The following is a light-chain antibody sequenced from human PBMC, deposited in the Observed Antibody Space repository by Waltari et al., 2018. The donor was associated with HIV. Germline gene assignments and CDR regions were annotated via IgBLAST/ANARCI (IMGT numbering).Light chain of an antibody. Sequence: EIVLTQSPGTLSLSPGARATLSCRASQSVSSSYLAWYQQQPGQAPRLLIYGASSRATGIPDRFSGSGSGTDFTLTISRLEPEDSAVYYCQQYGSSPYTFGQGTKLEIK. CDR3: QQYGSSPYT. J-gene: IGKJ2*01. CDR1: QSVSSSY. V-gene: IGKV3-20*01. CDR2: GAS.